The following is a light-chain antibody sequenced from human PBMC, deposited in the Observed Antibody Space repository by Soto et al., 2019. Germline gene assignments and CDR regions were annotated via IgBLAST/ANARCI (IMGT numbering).Light chain of an antibody. J-gene: IGLJ2*01. CDR2: DDS. V-gene: IGLV3-21*02. CDR3: QVWDSNSEVI. Sequence: SYDLTQPPSVSVAPGQTARITCGGDNTGGKSVYWYQQRPGQAPVLVVYDDSDRPSGIPERFSGSNSANTATLTISRVEAGDEADYYCQVWDSNSEVIFGGGTQLTVL. CDR1: NTGGKS.